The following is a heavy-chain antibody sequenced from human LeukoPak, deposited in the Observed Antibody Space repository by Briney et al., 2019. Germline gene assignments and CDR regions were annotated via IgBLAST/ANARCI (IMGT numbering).Heavy chain of an antibody. CDR1: GYTFTGYY. Sequence: ASVRVSCKASGYTFTGYYMHWVRQAPGQGLEWMGWINPNSGGTNYAQKFQGRVTMTGDTSISTAYMELSRLRSDDTAVYYCARDLRLQYYRNLGYWGQGTLVTVSS. CDR2: INPNSGGT. D-gene: IGHD4-11*01. CDR3: ARDLRLQYYRNLGY. J-gene: IGHJ4*02. V-gene: IGHV1-2*02.